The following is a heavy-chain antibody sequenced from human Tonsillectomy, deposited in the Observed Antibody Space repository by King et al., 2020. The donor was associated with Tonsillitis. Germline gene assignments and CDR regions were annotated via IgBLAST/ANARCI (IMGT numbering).Heavy chain of an antibody. V-gene: IGHV3-7*03. CDR3: ARDTNYFDGNLYYDVFDL. D-gene: IGHD3-22*01. J-gene: IGHJ3*01. CDR1: GVTLNNYW. Sequence: VQLVEAGGGLVQPGGSLRLSCSAFGVTLNNYWMTWGRPAPGKGLEWGANIKEDGNMMYYRDSVVGRFTSSRDNARNSVYLQMNSLRAGDTAVYYCARDTNYFDGNLYYDVFDLWGQGTMVTVSS. CDR2: IKEDGNMM.